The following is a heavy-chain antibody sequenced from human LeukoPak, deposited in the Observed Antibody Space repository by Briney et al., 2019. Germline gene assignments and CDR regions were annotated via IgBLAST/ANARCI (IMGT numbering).Heavy chain of an antibody. CDR2: ISSSTNTI. J-gene: IGHJ4*02. V-gene: IGHV3-48*04. Sequence: GGSLRLSCEVSGFPFTLYNMNWVRQAPGKGLEWLSYISSSTNTIYYADSVKGRFTISRDNAKNSLYLQMNGLGAEDTAVYYCATHGYSELRYFDWSTNEWGQGTLVTVSS. CDR3: ATHGYSELRYFDWSTNE. CDR1: GFPFTLYN. D-gene: IGHD3-9*01.